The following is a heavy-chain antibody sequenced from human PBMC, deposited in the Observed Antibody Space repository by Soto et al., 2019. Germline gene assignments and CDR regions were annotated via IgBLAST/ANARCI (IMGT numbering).Heavy chain of an antibody. CDR2: IYHSGST. V-gene: IGHV4-30-2*01. CDR1: GGSISSGGYS. J-gene: IGHJ5*02. Sequence: QLQLQESGSGLMKPSQTLSLTCAVSGGSISSGGYSWSWIRQPPGKGLECIGYIYHSGSTYYNPSLTSRVTISVDRSKNQFSLKLSSVTAADTAVYSCASRPPYYYGSGSYGFDPWGQGTLVTVSS. CDR3: ASRPPYYYGSGSYGFDP. D-gene: IGHD3-10*01.